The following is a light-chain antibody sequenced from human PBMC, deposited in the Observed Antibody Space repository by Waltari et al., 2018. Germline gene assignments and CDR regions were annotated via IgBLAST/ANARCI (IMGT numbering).Light chain of an antibody. CDR1: NMGSKS. Sequence: SYVVTQSPSVSVAPGATARITCGGANMGSKSVHWYQQRPGQAPVLVISYDSDRPSGIPERFSGSNSGNTATLTISWVEAEDEADYYCLVWHSTIDHQGVFGGGTKLTVL. V-gene: IGLV3-21*04. J-gene: IGLJ2*01. CDR2: YDS. CDR3: LVWHSTIDHQGV.